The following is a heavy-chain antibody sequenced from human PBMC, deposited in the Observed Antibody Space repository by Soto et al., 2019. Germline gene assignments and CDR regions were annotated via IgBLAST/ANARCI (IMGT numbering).Heavy chain of an antibody. CDR1: GGSISSGGYS. D-gene: IGHD3-10*01. V-gene: IGHV4-30-2*01. CDR3: ARGGTMVRGALGY. Sequence: NPSETLSLTCAVSGGSISSGGYSWSWIRQPPGKGLEWIGYIYHSGSTYYNPSLKSRVTISVDRSKNQFSLKLSSVTAADTAVYYCARGGTMVRGALGYWGQGTLVTVSS. J-gene: IGHJ4*02. CDR2: IYHSGST.